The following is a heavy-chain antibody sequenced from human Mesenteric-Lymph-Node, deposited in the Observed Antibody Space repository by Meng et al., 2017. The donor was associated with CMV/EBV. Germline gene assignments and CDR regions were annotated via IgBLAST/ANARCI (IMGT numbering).Heavy chain of an antibody. V-gene: IGHV1-2*02. J-gene: IGHJ4*02. CDR3: ARPRVAGTAHFDY. CDR2: VNPNNGGT. Sequence: ASVKVSCKASGYPFTSYHINWVRQAPGQGLEWMGWVNPNNGGTNYAQKFQGRVTMTRDTSINSAYMELNRLTSDDTAVYYCARPRVAGTAHFDYWGQGALVTVSS. D-gene: IGHD6-19*01. CDR1: GYPFTSYH.